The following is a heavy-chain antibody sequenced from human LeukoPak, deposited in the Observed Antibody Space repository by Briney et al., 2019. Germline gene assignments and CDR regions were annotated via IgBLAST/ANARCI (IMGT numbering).Heavy chain of an antibody. CDR1: GFTFSSYA. CDR2: ISGSGGST. J-gene: IGHJ4*02. V-gene: IGHV3-23*01. CDR3: AKDRSPSTSRTVGAYPDY. D-gene: IGHD1-26*01. Sequence: GSLRLSCAASGFTFSSYAMSWVRQAPGKGLEWVSAISGSGGSTYYADSVKGRFTISRDNSKNTLYLQMNSLRAEDTAVYYCAKDRSPSTSRTVGAYPDYWGQGTLVTVSS.